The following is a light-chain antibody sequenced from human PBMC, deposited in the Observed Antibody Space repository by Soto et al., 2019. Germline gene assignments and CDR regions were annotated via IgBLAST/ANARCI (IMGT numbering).Light chain of an antibody. CDR2: DVS. J-gene: IGLJ1*01. CDR3: RSYTSSSTLV. CDR1: SSDVGAYDY. V-gene: IGLV2-14*03. Sequence: QSVLPQPASVSGSPGQSITVSCTGTSSDVGAYDYVSWYQHHPGKAPKLMIYDVSYRPSGVSNRFSGSKSGNTASLTISGLQAEDEADYYCRSYTSSSTLVFGTGNKVTVL.